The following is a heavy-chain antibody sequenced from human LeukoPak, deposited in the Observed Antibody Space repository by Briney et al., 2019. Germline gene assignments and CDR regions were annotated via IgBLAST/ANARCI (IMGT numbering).Heavy chain of an antibody. CDR1: GGTFISYA. J-gene: IGHJ4*02. D-gene: IGHD6-13*01. CDR3: ANEPSIAAAGSDY. CDR2: IIPIFGTA. Sequence: ASVKVSCKASGGTFISYAISWVRQAPGQGLEWMGRIIPIFGTANYAQKFQGRVTITTDESTSTAYMELSSLRSEDTAVYYCANEPSIAAAGSDYWGQGTLVTVSS. V-gene: IGHV1-69*05.